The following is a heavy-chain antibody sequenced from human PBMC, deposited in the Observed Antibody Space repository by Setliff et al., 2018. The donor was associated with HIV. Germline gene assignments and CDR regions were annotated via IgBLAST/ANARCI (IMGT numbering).Heavy chain of an antibody. CDR2: IRYDGSNK. Sequence: GGSLRLSCAASGFTFSSYGMHWVRQAPGKGLEWVAFIRYDGSNKYYADSVKGRFTISRDNSKNMLYLQMNSLRADDTAVYYCARDPHRRGGYNFDSWGQGTLVTVS. CDR3: ARDPHRRGGYNFDS. J-gene: IGHJ4*02. CDR1: GFTFSSYG. V-gene: IGHV3-30*02. D-gene: IGHD6-25*01.